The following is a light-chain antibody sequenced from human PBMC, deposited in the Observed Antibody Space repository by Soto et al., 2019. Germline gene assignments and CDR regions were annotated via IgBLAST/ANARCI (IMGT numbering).Light chain of an antibody. CDR3: QHYGTSAL. Sequence: EIVLTQSPGTLSFSPGERATLSCRASQSVSDMYLAWYQQKPGQAPRLLIYASNRATGIPDRFSGSGSGTDFTLTISRLEPEDLAVYYCQHYGTSALFGPGTKVEIK. CDR1: QSVSDMY. J-gene: IGKJ3*01. CDR2: AS. V-gene: IGKV3-20*01.